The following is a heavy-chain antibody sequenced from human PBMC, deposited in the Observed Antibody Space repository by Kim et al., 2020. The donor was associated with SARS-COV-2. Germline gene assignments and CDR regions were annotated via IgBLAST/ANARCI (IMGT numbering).Heavy chain of an antibody. V-gene: IGHV3-23*01. CDR3: AKGAINSGFDH. CDR1: GFTFSTSP. J-gene: IGHJ4*02. Sequence: GGSLRLSCVASGFTFSTSPMGWVRQAPGKGLEWVSRISWDGTRTFYADSVKGRVTMSSDKSKNMLYLHMNSLRVEDTAVYYCAKGAINSGFDHWGQGTQV. CDR2: ISWDGTRT. D-gene: IGHD1-26*01.